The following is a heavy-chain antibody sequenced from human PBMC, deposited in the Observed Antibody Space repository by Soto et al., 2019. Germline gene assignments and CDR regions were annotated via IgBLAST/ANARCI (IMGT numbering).Heavy chain of an antibody. CDR3: ARALRRYDSSGYYSFEVDY. CDR2: INHSGST. J-gene: IGHJ4*02. CDR1: GGSFSGYY. V-gene: IGHV4-34*01. Sequence: SETLSLTCAVYGGSFSGYYWSWIRQPPGKGLEWIGEINHSGSTNYNPSLKSRVTISVDTSKNQFSLKLSSVTAADTAAYYCARALRRYDSSGYYSFEVDYWGQGTLVTVSS. D-gene: IGHD3-22*01.